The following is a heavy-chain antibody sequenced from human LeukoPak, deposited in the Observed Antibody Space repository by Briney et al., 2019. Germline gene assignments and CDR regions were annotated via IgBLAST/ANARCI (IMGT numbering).Heavy chain of an antibody. CDR2: ISGSGGGT. Sequence: PGGSLRLSCAASGFTFSSYGMTWVRQAPGKGLEWVSAISGSGGGTYYADSVKGRFTISRDNSKNTLYLQMNSLRAEDTAVYYCAKGRIAVEFGYWGQGALVTVSS. CDR1: GFTFSSYG. V-gene: IGHV3-23*01. D-gene: IGHD6-19*01. J-gene: IGHJ4*02. CDR3: AKGRIAVEFGY.